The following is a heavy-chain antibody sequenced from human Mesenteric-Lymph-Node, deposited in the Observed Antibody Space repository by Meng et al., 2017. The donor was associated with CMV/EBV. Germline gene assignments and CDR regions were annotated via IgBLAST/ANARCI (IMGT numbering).Heavy chain of an antibody. J-gene: IGHJ4*02. D-gene: IGHD3-3*01. V-gene: IGHV1-18*01. CDR1: GYSFTSYD. Sequence: ASVNVSCKASGYSFTSYDISWVRQAPGKGLEWMGWISPYNGNKKYSQNLQGRVTMTTDTFTSTVYMELGSLRSDDTAVYYCARGRRITIFGVVTKPIDYWGQGTLVTVSS. CDR3: ARGRRITIFGVVTKPIDY. CDR2: ISPYNGNK.